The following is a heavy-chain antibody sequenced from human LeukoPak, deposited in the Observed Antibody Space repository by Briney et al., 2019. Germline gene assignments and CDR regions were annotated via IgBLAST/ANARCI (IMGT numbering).Heavy chain of an antibody. Sequence: ASVKVSCKASGGTFSSYAISWVRQAPGQGLEWMGGIIPIFGTANYAQKFQGRVTITTDGSTSTAYMELSSLRSEDTTVYYCASGIRFLEWLFADDYWGQGTLVTVSS. D-gene: IGHD3-3*01. CDR3: ASGIRFLEWLFADDY. CDR1: GGTFSSYA. V-gene: IGHV1-69*05. CDR2: IIPIFGTA. J-gene: IGHJ4*02.